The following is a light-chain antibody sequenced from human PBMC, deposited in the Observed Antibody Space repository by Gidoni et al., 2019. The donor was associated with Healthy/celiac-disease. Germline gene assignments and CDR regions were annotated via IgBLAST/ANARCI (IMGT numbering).Light chain of an antibody. J-gene: IGLJ1*01. CDR2: QDS. CDR3: QAWDSSSLYV. CDR1: KLGDKY. Sequence: SYELTQPPSVSVAPGQTASITCSVDKLGDKYACWYPQKPGPSPVLVIYQDSKRPSGIPARFSGSNSGNPATLTISGTQAMDEADYYCQAWDSSSLYVFGTGTKVTVL. V-gene: IGLV3-1*01.